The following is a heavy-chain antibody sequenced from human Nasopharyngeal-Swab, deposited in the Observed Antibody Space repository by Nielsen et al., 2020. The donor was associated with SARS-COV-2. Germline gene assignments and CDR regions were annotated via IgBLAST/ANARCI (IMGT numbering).Heavy chain of an antibody. CDR2: INTNTGNP. D-gene: IGHD4-17*01. Sequence: WVRQAPGQGLEWIGWINTNTGNPTYAQGFTGRFVFSLDTSVSTAYLQISSLKAEDTAVYYCAREPLPGYGDYGYWGQGTLVTVSS. CDR3: AREPLPGYGDYGY. J-gene: IGHJ4*02. V-gene: IGHV7-4-1*02.